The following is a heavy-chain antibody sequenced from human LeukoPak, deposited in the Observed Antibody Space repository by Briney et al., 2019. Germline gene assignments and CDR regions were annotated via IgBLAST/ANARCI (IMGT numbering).Heavy chain of an antibody. Sequence: GGSLRLSCAASGFSFSTYGMHWVRQAPGKGPEWVAVMGHDGTYTHYGDSVKGRFTISRDNSRNTMYLEINSLRDEDTAVYYCARDLGAGTYFDYWGQGTLVIVSS. CDR3: ARDLGAGTYFDY. CDR2: MGHDGTYT. CDR1: GFSFSTYG. D-gene: IGHD3-16*01. V-gene: IGHV3-33*01. J-gene: IGHJ4*02.